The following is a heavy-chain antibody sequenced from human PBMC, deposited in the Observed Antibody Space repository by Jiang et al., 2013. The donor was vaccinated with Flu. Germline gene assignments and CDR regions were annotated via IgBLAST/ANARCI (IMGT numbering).Heavy chain of an antibody. Sequence: GAEVKKPGESLKISCKGSGYSFTSYWIGWVRQMPGKGLKWMGIIYPDDSDARYSPSFQGQVTMSADKSITTAYLQWSSLKASDTAMYYCALNLNYYDSSGYYYSLNAFDIWGQGTMVTVSS. CDR1: GYSFTSYW. CDR2: IYPDDSDA. CDR3: ALNLNYYDSSGYYYSLNAFDI. J-gene: IGHJ3*02. V-gene: IGHV5-51*01. D-gene: IGHD3-22*01.